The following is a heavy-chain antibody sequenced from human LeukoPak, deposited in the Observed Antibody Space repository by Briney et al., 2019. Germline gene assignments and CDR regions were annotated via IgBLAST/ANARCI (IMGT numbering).Heavy chain of an antibody. D-gene: IGHD5-18*01. V-gene: IGHV3-30-3*01. Sequence: GRSLRLSCAASGFTFSSYAMHWVRQAPGKGLEWVAVISYDGSNKYYADSVKGRFTISRDNSKNSLYLQMNSLRAEDTAVYYCARGNRGYSYPSPDYWGQGTLVTVSS. J-gene: IGHJ4*02. CDR2: ISYDGSNK. CDR3: ARGNRGYSYPSPDY. CDR1: GFTFSSYA.